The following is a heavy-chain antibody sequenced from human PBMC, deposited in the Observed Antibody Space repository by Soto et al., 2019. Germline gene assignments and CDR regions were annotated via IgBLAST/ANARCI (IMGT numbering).Heavy chain of an antibody. V-gene: IGHV1-69*01. Sequence: QVQLVQSGAEVKKPGSSVKVSCKASGGTFSSYAISWVRQAPGQGLEWMGGIIPIFGTANYAQKFQGRVTITADESTSTAYMELSSLRSEDTAVYYCARDGTGEIAAAGLALFDYWGQGTLVTVSS. D-gene: IGHD6-13*01. CDR2: IIPIFGTA. CDR3: ARDGTGEIAAAGLALFDY. J-gene: IGHJ4*02. CDR1: GGTFSSYA.